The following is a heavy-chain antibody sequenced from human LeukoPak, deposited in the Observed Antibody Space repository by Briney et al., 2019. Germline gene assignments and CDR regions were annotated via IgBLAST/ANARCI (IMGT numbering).Heavy chain of an antibody. CDR2: ISGSGGST. Sequence: HPGGSLRLSCTGSGFTFADYSMSWVRQSPGKGLEWVSAISGSGGSTYYADSVKGRFTISRDNSKNTLYLQMNSLRAEDTAVYYCAKLGPFFDYWGQGTLVTVSS. D-gene: IGHD7-27*01. CDR1: GFTFADYS. J-gene: IGHJ4*02. CDR3: AKLGPFFDY. V-gene: IGHV3-23*01.